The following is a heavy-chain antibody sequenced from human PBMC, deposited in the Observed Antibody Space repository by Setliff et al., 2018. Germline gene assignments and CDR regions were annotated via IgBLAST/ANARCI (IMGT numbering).Heavy chain of an antibody. Sequence: ASVKVSCKASGYTFTSYGFSWVRQAPGQGLEWMGGFDPEDGERIYAQHFQGRLTMTEDTSTDTAYMELSSLRSEDTAVYYCATGFLRYDILTGYYQRPHYFEYWGQGTLVTVSS. CDR1: GYTFTSYG. J-gene: IGHJ4*02. V-gene: IGHV1-24*01. CDR2: FDPEDGER. D-gene: IGHD3-9*01. CDR3: ATGFLRYDILTGYYQRPHYFEY.